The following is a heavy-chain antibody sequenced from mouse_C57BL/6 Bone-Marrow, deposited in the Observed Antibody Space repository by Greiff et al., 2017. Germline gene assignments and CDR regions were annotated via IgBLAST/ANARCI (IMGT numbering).Heavy chain of an antibody. D-gene: IGHD1-1*01. J-gene: IGHJ1*03. CDR3: ARPLRWYFDV. V-gene: IGHV1-64*01. Sequence: QVQIQQPGAELVKPGASVKLSCKASCYTFTSYWMHWVKQRPGQGLEWIGMIHPNSGSNNYNEKFKSKAPLTVDKSSRTAYMQLSSLTSEDPAVYYCARPLRWYFDVWGTGTTVTVSS. CDR2: IHPNSGSN. CDR1: CYTFTSYW.